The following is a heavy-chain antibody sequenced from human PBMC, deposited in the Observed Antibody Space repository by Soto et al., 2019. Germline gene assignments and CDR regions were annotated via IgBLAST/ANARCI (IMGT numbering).Heavy chain of an antibody. D-gene: IGHD2-2*01. CDR1: SGSISSSNW. J-gene: IGHJ6*03. Sequence: SETLSLTCAVSSGSISSSNWWSWVRQPPGKGLEWIGEIYHSGSTNYNPSLKSRVTISVDKSKNQFSLKLSSVTAADTAVYYCASTIYCSSTSCTRRKKNYYYYYYMDVWGKGTTVTVSS. CDR3: ASTIYCSSTSCTRRKKNYYYYYYMDV. V-gene: IGHV4-4*02. CDR2: IYHSGST.